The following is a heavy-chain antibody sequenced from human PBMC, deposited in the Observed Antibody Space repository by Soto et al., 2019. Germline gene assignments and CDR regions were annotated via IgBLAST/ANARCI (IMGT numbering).Heavy chain of an antibody. D-gene: IGHD7-27*01. V-gene: IGHV3-30-3*01. J-gene: IGHJ6*02. Sequence: QVQLVESGGGVVQPGRSLRLSCAASGFTFSSYAMHWVRQAPGKGLEWVAVISYDGSNKYYADSVKGRFTISRDNSKNTLYLQMNSLRDEDTAVYYCARDLMGIRLDYYYGMDVWGQGTTVTVSS. CDR2: ISYDGSNK. CDR3: ARDLMGIRLDYYYGMDV. CDR1: GFTFSSYA.